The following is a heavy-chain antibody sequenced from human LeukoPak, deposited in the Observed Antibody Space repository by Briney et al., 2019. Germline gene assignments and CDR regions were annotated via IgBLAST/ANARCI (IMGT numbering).Heavy chain of an antibody. CDR2: IYHSGST. J-gene: IGHJ4*02. V-gene: IGHV4-39*07. CDR3: AGDQFSSNWYKD. D-gene: IGHD6-13*01. CDR1: GASIGSYNSY. Sequence: PSETLSLTCTVSGASIGSYNSYWGWIRQPPGKGLEWIGSIYHSGSTYYNPSLKSRVTISADFSKNQFSLKLSSVTVAETAVYFCAGDQFSSNWYKDWGPGTLVTVFS.